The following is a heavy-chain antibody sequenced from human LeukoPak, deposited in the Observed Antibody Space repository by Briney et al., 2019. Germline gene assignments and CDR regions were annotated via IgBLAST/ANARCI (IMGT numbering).Heavy chain of an antibody. Sequence: SETLSLTCTVSGASIRSSSYYWGWIRQPPGKGLEWIGTFDYSGSTYYNPSLKSRVTISVDTSKNQFSLKLSSVTAADTAVYYCARDLNGFDYWGQGTLVTVSS. CDR3: ARDLNGFDY. J-gene: IGHJ4*02. V-gene: IGHV4-39*07. D-gene: IGHD2-8*01. CDR1: GASIRSSSYY. CDR2: FDYSGST.